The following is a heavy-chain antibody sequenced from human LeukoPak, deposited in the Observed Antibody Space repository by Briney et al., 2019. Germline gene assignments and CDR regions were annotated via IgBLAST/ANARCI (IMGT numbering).Heavy chain of an antibody. CDR2: ISAHNGNT. CDR3: ARDLIYCSSTSCPRLGYYYGMDV. CDR1: GYTFTSYG. V-gene: IGHV1-18*04. Sequence: ASVKVSCKASGYTFTSYGISWVRQAPGQGLEWMGWISAHNGNTNYAQKLQGRVTMTTDTSTSTAYMELRSLRSDDTAVYYCARDLIYCSSTSCPRLGYYYGMDVWGKGTTVTVSS. D-gene: IGHD2-2*01. J-gene: IGHJ6*04.